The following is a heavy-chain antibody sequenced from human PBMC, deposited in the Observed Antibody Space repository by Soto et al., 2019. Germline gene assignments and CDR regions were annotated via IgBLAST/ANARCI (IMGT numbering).Heavy chain of an antibody. V-gene: IGHV3-30-3*01. Sequence: AGGSLRLSCAASGFTFSSYAMHWVRQAPGKGLEWMAVISYDGSNKYYADSVKGRFTISRDNSKNTLYLQMNSLRAEDTAVYYCARNLWSYYDSTGIRNYFDYWGQGTLVTVSS. CDR2: ISYDGSNK. CDR3: ARNLWSYYDSTGIRNYFDY. J-gene: IGHJ4*02. D-gene: IGHD3-22*01. CDR1: GFTFSSYA.